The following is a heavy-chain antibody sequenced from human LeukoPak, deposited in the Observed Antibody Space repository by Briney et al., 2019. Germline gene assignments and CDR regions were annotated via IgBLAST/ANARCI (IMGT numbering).Heavy chain of an antibody. D-gene: IGHD5-12*01. V-gene: IGHV3-33*01. J-gene: IGHJ6*02. CDR3: ARDVGGYGDGGRYGMDV. CDR2: IWYDGSKK. CDR1: GFTFSSYG. Sequence: PGGSLRLSCAASGFTFSSYGMNWVRQAPGKGLEWVADIWYDGSKKYYADSVKGRFTISRDNSKNTLYLQMNSLRADDTAVYYCARDVGGYGDGGRYGMDVWGQGTTVTVSS.